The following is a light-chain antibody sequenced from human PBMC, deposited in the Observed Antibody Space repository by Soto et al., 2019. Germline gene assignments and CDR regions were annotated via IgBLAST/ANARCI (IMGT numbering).Light chain of an antibody. V-gene: IGLV2-23*01. CDR3: CSYAGRTSSV. J-gene: IGLJ1*01. Sequence: QSALTQPASVSGSPGQSITISCTGTSSDVGSYNLVSWYQQHPGKAPKLMIYEGSKRPSGVSNRFSGSKSGNTASLTISGLQAEDEADYYCCSYAGRTSSVFGTGTKVT. CDR1: SSDVGSYNL. CDR2: EGS.